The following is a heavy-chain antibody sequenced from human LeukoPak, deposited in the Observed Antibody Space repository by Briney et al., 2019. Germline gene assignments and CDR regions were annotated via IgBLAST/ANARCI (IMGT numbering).Heavy chain of an antibody. D-gene: IGHD6-6*01. CDR1: GGSISSYY. CDR3: ARRAGQLAVDY. Sequence: SETLSLTCTVSGGSISSYYWSWIRQPPGKGLEWIGYIYYSGSTYYNPSLKSRVTISVDTSKNQFSLKLSSVTAADTAVYYCARRAGQLAVDYWGQGTLVTVSS. J-gene: IGHJ4*02. CDR2: IYYSGST. V-gene: IGHV4-59*04.